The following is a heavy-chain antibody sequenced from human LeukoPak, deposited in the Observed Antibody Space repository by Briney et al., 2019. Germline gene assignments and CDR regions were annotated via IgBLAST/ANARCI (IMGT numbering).Heavy chain of an antibody. Sequence: GGSLRLSCAASGFTFSSYEMNWVRQAPGKGLEWVSYISNSGTAIYYADSVKGRFTISRDNAKSSLYLQMNSLRAEDTAVYYCAGSLTYYYDSSAHYWGQGTLVTVSS. CDR1: GFTFSSYE. V-gene: IGHV3-48*03. CDR2: ISNSGTAI. J-gene: IGHJ4*02. CDR3: AGSLTYYYDSSAHY. D-gene: IGHD3-22*01.